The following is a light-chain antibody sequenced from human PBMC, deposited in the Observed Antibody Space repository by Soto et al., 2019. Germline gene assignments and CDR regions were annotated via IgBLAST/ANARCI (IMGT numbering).Light chain of an antibody. V-gene: IGKV3-20*01. Sequence: EIVMTQSPATLSVSPGEGATLSCRASQSVSSKLAWYQQKLGQAHRLLVYGAYSRATGIQDRFSGSGSGTDFTLTIRRLESEDFAVYYCQQYGSSPWTFGQGTKVDIK. CDR3: QQYGSSPWT. J-gene: IGKJ1*01. CDR1: QSVSSK. CDR2: GAY.